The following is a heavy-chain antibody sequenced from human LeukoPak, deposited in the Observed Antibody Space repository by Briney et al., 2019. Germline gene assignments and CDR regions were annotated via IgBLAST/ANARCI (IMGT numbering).Heavy chain of an antibody. V-gene: IGHV1-18*01. CDR2: ISAYNGNT. CDR3: ARVVPAAIRYYFDY. D-gene: IGHD2-2*01. Sequence: ASVKVSCKASGYTFTSYGISWVRQAPGQGLEWMGWISAYNGNTNYAQKLQGRVTMTTDTSTSTAYMELRSLRSDDTAVHYCARVVPAAIRYYFDYWGQGTLVTVSS. CDR1: GYTFTSYG. J-gene: IGHJ4*02.